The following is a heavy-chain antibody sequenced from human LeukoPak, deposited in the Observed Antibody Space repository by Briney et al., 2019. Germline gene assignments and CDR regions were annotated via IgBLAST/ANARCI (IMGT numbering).Heavy chain of an antibody. CDR3: ARGRPDGSGSYYKFDP. J-gene: IGHJ5*02. CDR1: GGSISSSSYY. Sequence: SETLSLTCTVSGGSISSSSYYWGWIRQPPGKGLEWIGSIYYSGSTYYNPSLKSRVTISVNTSKKQFSLKLSSVTAADTAVYYCARGRPDGSGSYYKFDPWGQGTLVTVSS. V-gene: IGHV4-39*01. D-gene: IGHD3-10*01. CDR2: IYYSGST.